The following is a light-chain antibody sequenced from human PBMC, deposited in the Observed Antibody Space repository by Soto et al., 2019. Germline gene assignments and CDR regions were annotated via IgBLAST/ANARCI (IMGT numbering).Light chain of an antibody. CDR2: GAS. CDR3: QQYNNWPRT. Sequence: EIVMTQSPATLAVSPGDTATLSCRASQSVSNNYLAWYQQKPGQAPRLLIYGASTRATGIPARFSGSGSGTEITLTISSLQSEDFAVYYCQQYNNWPRTFGQGTKVDI. V-gene: IGKV3-15*01. CDR1: QSVSNN. J-gene: IGKJ1*01.